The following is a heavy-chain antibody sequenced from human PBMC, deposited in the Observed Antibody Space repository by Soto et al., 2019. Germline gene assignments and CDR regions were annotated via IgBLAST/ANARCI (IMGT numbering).Heavy chain of an antibody. CDR2: ISYDGSNK. CDR1: GFTFSSYG. CDR3: AKDVVVGATPGLGDYYYYHGMDV. J-gene: IGHJ6*02. V-gene: IGHV3-30*18. D-gene: IGHD1-26*01. Sequence: WVLRLSCGASGFTFSSYGVHWVCQAPGQGQEWVPVISYDGSNKYYADSVKGRFTISRDNSKNTLYLQMNSLRAEDTAVYYCAKDVVVGATPGLGDYYYYHGMDVWGQGSTLTASS.